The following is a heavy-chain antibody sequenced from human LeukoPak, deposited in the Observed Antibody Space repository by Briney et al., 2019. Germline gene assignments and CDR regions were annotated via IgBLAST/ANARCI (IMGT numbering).Heavy chain of an antibody. CDR1: GGSISSYY. V-gene: IGHV4-59*01. CDR3: ARTGYYYYMDV. CDR2: IYYSGST. Sequence: PSETLSLTCTVSGGSISSYYWSWIRQPPGKALEWIGYIYYSGSTNYNPSLKSRVTTSVDTSKNQFSLKLSSVTAADTAVYYCARTGYYYYMDVWGKGTTVTVSS. J-gene: IGHJ6*03.